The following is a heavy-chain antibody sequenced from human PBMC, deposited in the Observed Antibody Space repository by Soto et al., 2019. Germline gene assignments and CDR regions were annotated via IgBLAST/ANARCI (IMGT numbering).Heavy chain of an antibody. CDR2: IIPIFGTA. CDR1: GGSFSSYA. D-gene: IGHD1-20*01. Sequence: SVKVSCKASGGSFSSYAISWGRQAPGQGLEWMGGIIPIFGTANYAQKFQGRVTITADESTSTAYMELSSLRSEDTAVYYCARGVTGTVFDYWGQGTLVTSPQ. J-gene: IGHJ4*02. V-gene: IGHV1-69*13. CDR3: ARGVTGTVFDY.